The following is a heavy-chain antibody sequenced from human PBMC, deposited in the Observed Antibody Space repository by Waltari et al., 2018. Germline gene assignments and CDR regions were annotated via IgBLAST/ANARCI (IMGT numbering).Heavy chain of an antibody. J-gene: IGHJ1*01. Sequence: QVQVVQSGAEVKNPGASVKVSCKVPGYTLYELSMHWVRQAPGKGLEWMGDWDPNKQEAFYPQNCKGRVTITEDATTDTAYMQLTSLRPDDTAVYYCVTGRTMRSVGGILVIEHGLRAGYFQFWGQGTLVVVSS. V-gene: IGHV1-24*01. CDR3: VTGRTMRSVGGILVIEHGLRAGYFQF. CDR2: WDPNKQEA. CDR1: GYTLYELS. D-gene: IGHD3-16*02.